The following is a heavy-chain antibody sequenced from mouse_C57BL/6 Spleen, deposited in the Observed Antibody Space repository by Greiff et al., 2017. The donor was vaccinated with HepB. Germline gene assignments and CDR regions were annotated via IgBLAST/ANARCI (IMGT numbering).Heavy chain of an antibody. V-gene: IGHV3-6*01. CDR2: ISYDGSN. D-gene: IGHD1-1*01. CDR1: GYSITSGYY. CDR3: ARGLRPAWYFDV. Sequence: EVQLVESGPGLVKPSQSLSLTCSVTGYSITSGYYWNWIRQFPGNKLEWMGYISYDGSNNYNPSLKNRISITRDTSKNQFFLKLNSVTTEDTATYYCARGLRPAWYFDVWGTGTTVTVSS. J-gene: IGHJ1*03.